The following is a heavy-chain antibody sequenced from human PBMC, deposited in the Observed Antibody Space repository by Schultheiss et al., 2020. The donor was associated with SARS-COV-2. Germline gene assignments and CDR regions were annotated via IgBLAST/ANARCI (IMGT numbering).Heavy chain of an antibody. D-gene: IGHD4-17*01. CDR2: ISGSGGST. Sequence: GGSLRLSCAASGFTFSSYAMSWVRQAPGKGLEWVSAISGSGGSTYYADSVKGRFTISRDNSKNTLYLQMNSLRAEDTAVYYCATGSHDFGDQYFDYWGQGTLVTVSS. CDR1: GFTFSSYA. J-gene: IGHJ4*02. V-gene: IGHV3-23*01. CDR3: ATGSHDFGDQYFDY.